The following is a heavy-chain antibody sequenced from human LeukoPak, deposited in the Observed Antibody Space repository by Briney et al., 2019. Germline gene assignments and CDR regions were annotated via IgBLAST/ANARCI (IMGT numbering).Heavy chain of an antibody. CDR2: INHSGST. CDR1: GGSISSYY. CDR3: ARGYFGVVITPFGY. Sequence: SETLSLTCTVSGGSISSYYWSWVRQPPGKGLEWIGEINHSGSTNYNPSLKSRVTISVDTSKNQFSLKLSSVTAADTAVYYCARGYFGVVITPFGYWGQGTLVTVSS. J-gene: IGHJ4*02. D-gene: IGHD3-3*01. V-gene: IGHV4-34*01.